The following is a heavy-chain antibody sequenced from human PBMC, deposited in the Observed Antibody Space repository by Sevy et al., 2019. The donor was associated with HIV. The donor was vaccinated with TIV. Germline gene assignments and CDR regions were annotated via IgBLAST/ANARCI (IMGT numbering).Heavy chain of an antibody. D-gene: IGHD6-19*01. Sequence: AESLSLTCALSGYSLTSGHFWGWVRQPPGKGLQWIGIVDDTGHTYYKPSLRSRLTLSIDTSRDHFSLRLRSVTAADTAIYYCAGHLLAVSATIKPSGLFDYWGQGTLVIVSS. V-gene: IGHV4-38-2*01. J-gene: IGHJ4*02. CDR1: GYSLTSGHF. CDR3: AGHLLAVSATIKPSGLFDY. CDR2: VDDTGHT.